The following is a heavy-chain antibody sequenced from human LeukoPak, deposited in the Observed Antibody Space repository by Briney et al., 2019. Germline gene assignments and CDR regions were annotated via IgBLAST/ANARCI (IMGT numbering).Heavy chain of an antibody. CDR2: INHSGST. D-gene: IGHD3-3*01. Sequence: SEILSLTCAVYGGSFSGYYWSWIRLPPGKGLEWIGEINHSGSTNYNPSLKSRVTISVDTSKNQFSLKLSSVTAADTAVYYCARGRGYYHYYYMDVWGKGTTVTVSS. J-gene: IGHJ6*03. V-gene: IGHV4-34*01. CDR3: ARGRGYYHYYYMDV. CDR1: GGSFSGYY.